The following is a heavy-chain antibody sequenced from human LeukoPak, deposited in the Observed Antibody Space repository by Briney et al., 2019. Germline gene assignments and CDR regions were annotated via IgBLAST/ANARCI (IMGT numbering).Heavy chain of an antibody. Sequence: ASVTVSCTASGYTFTGYYMHWVRQAPGQGLEWMGWINPNSGGTNYAQKFQGWVTMTRDTSISTAYMELSRLRSDDTAVYYCARGYYGSGSYYNVGWFDPWGQGTLVTVSS. J-gene: IGHJ5*02. CDR3: ARGYYGSGSYYNVGWFDP. D-gene: IGHD3-10*01. V-gene: IGHV1-2*04. CDR1: GYTFTGYY. CDR2: INPNSGGT.